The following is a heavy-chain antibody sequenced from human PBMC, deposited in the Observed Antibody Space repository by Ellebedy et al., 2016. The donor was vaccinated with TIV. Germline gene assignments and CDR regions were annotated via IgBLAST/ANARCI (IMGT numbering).Heavy chain of an antibody. V-gene: IGHV4-59*01. CDR3: ASSLTMLRGGMDV. Sequence: MPSETLSLTCTVSGGSISSYYWSWIRQPPGKGLEWIGYIYYSGSTNYNPSLKSRVTISVDTSKNQFSLQLSSVTAADTAVYYCASSLTMLRGGMDVWGQGTTVTVSS. D-gene: IGHD3-10*01. J-gene: IGHJ6*02. CDR2: IYYSGST. CDR1: GGSISSYY.